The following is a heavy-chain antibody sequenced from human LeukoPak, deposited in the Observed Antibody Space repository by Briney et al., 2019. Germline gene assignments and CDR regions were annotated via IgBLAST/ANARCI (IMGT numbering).Heavy chain of an antibody. CDR1: GGSISSYY. CDR3: ARRRGGSYLADY. Sequence: NPSEPLSLTCTVSGGSISSYYWSWIRQPPGKGLEWIGYIYYSGSTNYNPSLKSRVTISVDTSKNQFSLKLSSVTAADTAVYYCARRRGGSYLADYWGQGTMVTVSS. D-gene: IGHD1-26*01. J-gene: IGHJ3*01. CDR2: IYYSGST. V-gene: IGHV4-59*01.